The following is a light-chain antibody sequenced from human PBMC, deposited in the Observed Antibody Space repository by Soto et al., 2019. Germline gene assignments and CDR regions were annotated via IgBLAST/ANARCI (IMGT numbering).Light chain of an antibody. CDR2: AVS. J-gene: IGKJ5*01. CDR1: QSVSN. V-gene: IGKV3D-15*01. CDR3: QQYNNWPIT. Sequence: EIVLTQSPGTLSLSPWERATLSCRASQSVSNIAWYQQKPGQAPRRLIYAVSSGAPGIPDRFSGSGSGTEFTLTISSLQSEDFAVYYCQQYNNWPITFGQGTRLEIK.